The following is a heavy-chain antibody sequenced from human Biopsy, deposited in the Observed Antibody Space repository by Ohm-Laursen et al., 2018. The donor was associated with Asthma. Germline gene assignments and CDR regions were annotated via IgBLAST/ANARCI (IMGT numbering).Heavy chain of an antibody. J-gene: IGHJ4*02. CDR1: GFTFSNYG. D-gene: IGHD1-26*01. Sequence: SLRLSCAASGFTFSNYGMHWVRQAPGTGLDWVAVISFDGSNENYTDSVKGRFTISRDNSRNTLHLQMNSLRAEDTAVYYCAKDVFPGWELRRGPDYWGQGTLVTVSS. CDR2: ISFDGSNE. CDR3: AKDVFPGWELRRGPDY. V-gene: IGHV3-30*18.